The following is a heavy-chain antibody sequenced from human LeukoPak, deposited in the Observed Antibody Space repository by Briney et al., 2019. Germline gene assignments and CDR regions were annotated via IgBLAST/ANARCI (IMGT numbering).Heavy chain of an antibody. CDR3: ARFWLGYSYEQGY. J-gene: IGHJ4*02. Sequence: PSETLSLTCTVSGYSISSGYYWGWIRQPPGKGLEWIGSIYHSGSTYYNPPLKSRVTISVDTPKNPFSLKLSSVTAADTAVYYCARFWLGYSYEQGYWGQGTLVTVSS. CDR2: IYHSGST. V-gene: IGHV4-38-2*02. D-gene: IGHD5-18*01. CDR1: GYSISSGYY.